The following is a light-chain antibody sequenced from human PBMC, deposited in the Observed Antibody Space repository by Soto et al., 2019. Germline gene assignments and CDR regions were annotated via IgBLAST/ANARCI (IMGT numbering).Light chain of an antibody. CDR2: DAS. CDR3: QQYGNSPPLT. J-gene: IGKJ4*01. V-gene: IGKV3-11*01. Sequence: EIVLTQSPATLSLSPGERATLSCRASQSVSSFLAWYQQKPGQAPRLLIYDASNRATGIPARFSGSGSGTDFTLTISRLEPEDFALYYCQQYGNSPPLTFGGGTKVEIK. CDR1: QSVSSF.